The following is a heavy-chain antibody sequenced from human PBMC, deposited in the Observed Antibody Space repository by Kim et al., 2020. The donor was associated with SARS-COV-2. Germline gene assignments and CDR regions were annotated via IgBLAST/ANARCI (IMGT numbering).Heavy chain of an antibody. V-gene: IGHV1-69*13. D-gene: IGHD2-2*01. CDR1: GGTFSSYA. CDR3: AREGEVVVPAALAYGMDV. Sequence: SVKVSCKASGGTFSSYAISWVRQAPGQGLEWMGGIIPIFGTANYAQKFQGRVTITADESTSTAYMELSSLRSEDTAVYYCAREGEVVVPAALAYGMDVWGQGTTVTVSS. J-gene: IGHJ6*02. CDR2: IIPIFGTA.